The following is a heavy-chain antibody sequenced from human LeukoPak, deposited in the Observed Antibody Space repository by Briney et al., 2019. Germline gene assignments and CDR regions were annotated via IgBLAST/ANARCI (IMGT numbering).Heavy chain of an antibody. CDR3: AKPKDNTLDCFDY. Sequence: GGALRLCCAASAFSFRRYAVGWVRRAGGKGVEWVSAISGSGGSTYYAESVKGRFTIPRDNSKNTLYLQMSSLRAEDTAVYYCAKPKDNTLDCFDYWGQGTLVTVSS. J-gene: IGHJ4*02. D-gene: IGHD1-14*01. V-gene: IGHV3-23*01. CDR1: AFSFRRYA. CDR2: ISGSGGST.